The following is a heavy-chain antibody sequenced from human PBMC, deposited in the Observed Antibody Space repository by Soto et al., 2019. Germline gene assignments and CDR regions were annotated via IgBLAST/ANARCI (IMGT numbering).Heavy chain of an antibody. D-gene: IGHD4-17*01. CDR3: ARYWNAGTLYGAFDS. CDR2: IIPNYEAA. Sequence: QVQLVQSGAEVRKPGSSVKVSCEASGGSFNNYVISWLRQAPGQGLEWMGGIIPNYEAANHAQKFRGRLTITADKATNTAYMELNSLRPEDTATYYCARYWNAGTLYGAFDSWGQGTTVIVS. J-gene: IGHJ3*02. V-gene: IGHV1-69*06. CDR1: GGSFNNYV.